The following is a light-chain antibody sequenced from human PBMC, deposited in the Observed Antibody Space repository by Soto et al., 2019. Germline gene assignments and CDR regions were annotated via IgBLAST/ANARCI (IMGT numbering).Light chain of an antibody. CDR2: DVI. J-gene: IGLJ1*01. CDR3: CSDAGDYTFV. CDR1: SCDIGVYKD. V-gene: IGLV2-11*01. Sequence: QSALIQPRSVSGSPGQSVTISCTGTSCDIGVYKDVSWYQQHPGKAPKLIIYDVINRPSGVPDRFSGSTSGTSASLTISGLQDEDEADYYCCSDAGDYTFVFGTGTKLTVL.